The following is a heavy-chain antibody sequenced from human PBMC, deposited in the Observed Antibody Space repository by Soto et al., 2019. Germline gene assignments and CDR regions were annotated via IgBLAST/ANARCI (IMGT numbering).Heavy chain of an antibody. Sequence: SETLSLTCTVSGGSISSYYWSWIRQPPGKGLEWIGYIYYSGTTNYNPSLKSRVTISLDMSKNQFSLNLSSITAADTAVYYCATSEDYGGNPGDYWGQGTLVTVSS. V-gene: IGHV4-59*01. CDR1: GGSISSYY. D-gene: IGHD4-17*01. CDR3: ATSEDYGGNPGDY. CDR2: IYYSGTT. J-gene: IGHJ4*02.